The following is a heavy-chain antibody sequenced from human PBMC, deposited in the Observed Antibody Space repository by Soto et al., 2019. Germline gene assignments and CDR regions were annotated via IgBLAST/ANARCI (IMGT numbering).Heavy chain of an antibody. CDR3: AKDRGYCYGPDDYYYGMDV. Sequence: GGSLRLSCAASGFTFSSYGMHWVRQAPGKGLEWVAVISYDGSNKYYADSVKGRFTISRDNSKNTLYLQMNSLRAEDTAVYYCAKDRGYCYGPDDYYYGMDVWGRGTSVTVSS. D-gene: IGHD5-18*01. CDR2: ISYDGSNK. CDR1: GFTFSSYG. J-gene: IGHJ6*02. V-gene: IGHV3-30*18.